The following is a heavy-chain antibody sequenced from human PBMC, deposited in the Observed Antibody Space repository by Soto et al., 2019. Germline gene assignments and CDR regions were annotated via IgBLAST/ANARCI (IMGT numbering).Heavy chain of an antibody. J-gene: IGHJ5*02. CDR1: GFTFSSYS. CDR2: ISSSSSYI. Sequence: GVLRLSCAASGFTFSSYSINWVRQAPGKGLEWVSSISSSSSYIYYADSVKGRFTISRDNAKNSLYLQMNSLRAEDTAVYYCARGSTLYDSSGPVDPWGHGTQVTAPQ. D-gene: IGHD3-22*01. V-gene: IGHV3-21*01. CDR3: ARGSTLYDSSGPVDP.